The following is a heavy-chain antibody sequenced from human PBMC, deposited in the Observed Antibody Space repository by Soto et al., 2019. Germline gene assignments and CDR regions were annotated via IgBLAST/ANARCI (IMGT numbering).Heavy chain of an antibody. CDR3: ARGSGIAY. J-gene: IGHJ4*02. Sequence: EVQLVESGGGLVQPGGSLRLSCVTSGFIFNTFWMSWVRQAPGKGLEWVANINQDESERDYVDSVKGRFTISRDNAKNSLYLVMNSLTAEDTAVYYCARGSGIAYWGQGTLVTVSS. V-gene: IGHV3-7*01. CDR2: INQDESER. CDR1: GFIFNTFW. D-gene: IGHD3-10*01.